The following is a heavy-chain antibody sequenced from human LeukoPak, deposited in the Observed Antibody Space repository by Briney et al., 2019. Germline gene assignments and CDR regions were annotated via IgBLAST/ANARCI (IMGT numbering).Heavy chain of an antibody. D-gene: IGHD1-7*01. J-gene: IGHJ4*02. Sequence: PGGSLTLSCGASDFNVNDYYMICVRQAPGKGLEWISDIGESDAIVAYAGSVEGRFTISRDIAKNSLFLQMNSLRADDSAVYYCARESVAGTFDHWGQGILVTVSS. CDR3: ARESVAGTFDH. CDR2: IGESDAIV. V-gene: IGHV3-11*01. CDR1: DFNVNDYY.